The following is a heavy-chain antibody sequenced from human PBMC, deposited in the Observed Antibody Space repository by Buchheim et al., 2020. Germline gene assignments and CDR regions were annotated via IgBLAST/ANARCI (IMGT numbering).Heavy chain of an antibody. CDR1: GFTFSSYS. CDR2: ISSSSSYI. D-gene: IGHD3-9*01. Sequence: EVQLVESGGGLVKPGGSLRLSCAASGFTFSSYSMNWVRQAPGKGLEWVSSISSSSSYIYYADSVKGRFTIPRDNAKNSLYLQMNSLRAEDTAVYYCAREYPLYYDILTGSNINWFDPWGQGTL. CDR3: AREYPLYYDILTGSNINWFDP. V-gene: IGHV3-21*01. J-gene: IGHJ5*02.